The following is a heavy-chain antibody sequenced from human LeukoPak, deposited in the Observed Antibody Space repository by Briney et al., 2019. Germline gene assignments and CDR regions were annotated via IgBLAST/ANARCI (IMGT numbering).Heavy chain of an antibody. D-gene: IGHD3-10*01. CDR3: AKPYYYGSRSYMDY. Sequence: GSLRLSCAASGFTFSSYGMHWVRQAPGKGLEWVAVISYDGSNAYYADSVKGRFTISRDNSKNMLYLQMNSLRAEDTAVYYCAKPYYYGSRSYMDYWGQGTLVTVSS. CDR2: ISYDGSNA. J-gene: IGHJ4*02. V-gene: IGHV3-30*18. CDR1: GFTFSSYG.